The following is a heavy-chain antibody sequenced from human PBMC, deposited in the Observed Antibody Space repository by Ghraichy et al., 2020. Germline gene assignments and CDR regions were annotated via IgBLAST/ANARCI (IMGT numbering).Heavy chain of an antibody. CDR1: GFTFSSYT. D-gene: IGHD3-3*01. Sequence: GGSLRLSCAASGFTFSSYTMNWVRQAPGKGLEWVSYINSSSSTIYYAYSVNGRFTISRDNAKNSLYLQMNSLRAEDTAVYYCARVGDYDFWSGYYQLPDYWGQGTLVTVSS. CDR2: INSSSSTI. V-gene: IGHV3-48*01. CDR3: ARVGDYDFWSGYYQLPDY. J-gene: IGHJ4*02.